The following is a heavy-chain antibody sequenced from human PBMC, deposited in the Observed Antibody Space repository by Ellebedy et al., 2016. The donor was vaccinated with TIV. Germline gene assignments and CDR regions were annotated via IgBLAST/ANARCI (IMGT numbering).Heavy chain of an antibody. D-gene: IGHD2-15*01. V-gene: IGHV3-23*01. Sequence: GESLKISCSASGFSFNRYGMHWVRQAPGKGLEWVSAISGSGDSTYYADSVKGRFTISRDNSKNTVNLQMTSLRAEDTAVYYCARANSGPLPVDAFDIWGQGTMVTVSS. CDR3: ARANSGPLPVDAFDI. J-gene: IGHJ3*02. CDR1: GFSFNRYG. CDR2: ISGSGDST.